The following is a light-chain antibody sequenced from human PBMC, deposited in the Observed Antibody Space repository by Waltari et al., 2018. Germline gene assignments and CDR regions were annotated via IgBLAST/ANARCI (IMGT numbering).Light chain of an antibody. V-gene: IGKV3-20*01. J-gene: IGKJ2*01. CDR3: QQYGSSVMYT. CDR2: GAS. CDR1: QSLPKNY. Sequence: EIVLPQSPGTLPLSPGESPTLSCRANQSLPKNYLAWYQQKPGQAPRLLIYGASSRAAGIPDRFSGSGSGTDFTLTISRLEPEDFAVYYCQQYGSSVMYTFGQGTKVEIK.